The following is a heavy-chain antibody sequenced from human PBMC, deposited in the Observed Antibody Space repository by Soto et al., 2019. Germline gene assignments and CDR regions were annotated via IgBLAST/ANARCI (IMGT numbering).Heavy chain of an antibody. V-gene: IGHV3-11*06. CDR3: VRDRGYSGYTY. D-gene: IGHD5-12*01. Sequence: QVHLVESGGGLVKPGGSLRLSCAASGFAFSDYYMSWIRQAPGKGLEWVAYITSSRSNFTNYADSMKGRFTISRDNAKNSVYLQMNSLTAEDTAVYYCVRDRGYSGYTYWGQGILVTVSA. CDR2: ITSSRSNFT. J-gene: IGHJ4*02. CDR1: GFAFSDYY.